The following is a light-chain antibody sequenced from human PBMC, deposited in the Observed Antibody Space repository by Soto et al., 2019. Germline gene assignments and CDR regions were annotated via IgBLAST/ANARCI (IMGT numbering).Light chain of an antibody. CDR3: QQSYSTPSIT. CDR2: GAS. V-gene: IGKV1-39*01. J-gene: IGKJ5*01. CDR1: QSISTY. Sequence: DIQMTQSPSPLSASVGDRVTITCRASQSISTYLNWYQQKPGKAPKLLIYGASSLQSGVPSRFSGSGSGTDFTLTISSLQPEDFATYYCQQSYSTPSITFGQGTRLEI.